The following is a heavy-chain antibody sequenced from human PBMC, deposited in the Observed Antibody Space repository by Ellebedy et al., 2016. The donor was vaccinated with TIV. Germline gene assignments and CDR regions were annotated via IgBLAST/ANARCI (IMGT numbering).Heavy chain of an antibody. Sequence: GESLKISCAASGFTLRSYWMHWVRQAPGQGLVWVSRISTDGSSTTYADSVKGRFTISRDNAKNSLYLQMNSLRAEDTAVYYCARDLPDYDILTGYYTSYYYYGMDVWGQGTTVTVSS. CDR2: ISTDGSST. D-gene: IGHD3-9*01. CDR1: GFTLRSYW. J-gene: IGHJ6*02. V-gene: IGHV3-74*01. CDR3: ARDLPDYDILTGYYTSYYYYGMDV.